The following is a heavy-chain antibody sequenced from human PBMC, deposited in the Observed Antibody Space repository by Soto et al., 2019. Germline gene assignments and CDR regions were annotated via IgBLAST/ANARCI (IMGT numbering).Heavy chain of an antibody. J-gene: IGHJ4*02. CDR3: AIPRYYYDSSGYFDY. CDR2: IIPIFGTA. CDR1: GGTFSSYA. Sequence: ASVKVSCKASGGTFSSYAISWVRQAPGQGLEWMGGIIPIFGTANYAQKFQGRVTITADESTSTAYMELSSLRSEDTAVYYCAIPRYYYDSSGYFDYWGQGTLVTVSS. V-gene: IGHV1-69*13. D-gene: IGHD3-22*01.